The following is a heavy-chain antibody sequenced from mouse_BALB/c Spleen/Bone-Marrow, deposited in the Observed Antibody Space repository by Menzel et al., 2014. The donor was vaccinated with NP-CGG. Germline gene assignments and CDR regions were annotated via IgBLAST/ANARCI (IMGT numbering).Heavy chain of an antibody. Sequence: VQLQQSGPELVKPGASVKISCKASGYTFTDYYINWVKQKPGQGLEWIGWIYPRNNNTKYNERFKDKATLTVDTPSSTAYMQLSSLTSEDTAVYSCARGITTATFAYWGQGTLVTVSA. J-gene: IGHJ3*01. V-gene: IGHV1-84*02. CDR2: IYPRNNNT. D-gene: IGHD1-2*01. CDR1: GYTFTDYY. CDR3: ARGITTATFAY.